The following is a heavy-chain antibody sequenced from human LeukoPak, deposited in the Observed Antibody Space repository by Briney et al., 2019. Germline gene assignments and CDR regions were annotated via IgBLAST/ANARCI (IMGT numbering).Heavy chain of an antibody. V-gene: IGHV3-23*01. Sequence: PGGSLRLSCAASGFTFSSYAMSWVRQAPGKGLEWVSIISGSVGSTYYADSVKGRFTISRDNSKNTLYLQMNSLRAEDTAVYYCAKQLVVKSDPFDYWGQGTLVTVSS. D-gene: IGHD3-22*01. CDR3: AKQLVVKSDPFDY. J-gene: IGHJ4*02. CDR2: ISGSVGST. CDR1: GFTFSSYA.